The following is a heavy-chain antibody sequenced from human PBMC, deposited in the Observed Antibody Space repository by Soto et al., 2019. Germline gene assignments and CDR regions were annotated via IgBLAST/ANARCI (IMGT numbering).Heavy chain of an antibody. J-gene: IGHJ4*01. Sequence: GGSLRLSCAASGFTFSNYVLSWVRQAPGKGLEWVSAISGTGGSTYYADSVKGQFTISRDNAKNTLYLQMNTLRVEDTAVYYCVRAHEQRPNDFWGHGSLVTVSS. D-gene: IGHD6-19*01. CDR2: ISGTGGST. V-gene: IGHV3-23*01. CDR1: GFTFSNYV. CDR3: VRAHEQRPNDF.